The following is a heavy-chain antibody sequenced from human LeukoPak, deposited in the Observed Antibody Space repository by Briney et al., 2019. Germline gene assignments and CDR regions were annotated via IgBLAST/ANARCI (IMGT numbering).Heavy chain of an antibody. Sequence: GGSLRLSCAATRFTYTCHATSCLRQAPGKGLEWVPAISGSGGSTYYADSVKGRFTISRDNSKNTLYLQMNSLRAEDTAVYYCAKELTTVFTAHAFDIWGQGTMVTVSS. D-gene: IGHD4-17*01. J-gene: IGHJ3*02. CDR3: AKELTTVFTAHAFDI. CDR1: RFTYTCHA. CDR2: ISGSGGST. V-gene: IGHV3-23*01.